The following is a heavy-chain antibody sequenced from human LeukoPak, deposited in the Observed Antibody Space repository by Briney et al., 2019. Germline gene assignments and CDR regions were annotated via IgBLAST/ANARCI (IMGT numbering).Heavy chain of an antibody. Sequence: QAGGSLRLSCAASGFTFSSYGMHWVRQAPGKGLELVAVISYDGSKQYYADSVNGRVTISRDNSKNTLYLQMNSRRSENTSVYYCAKHSLYYAFWSGYQGKPHYWGQGTLVTVSS. V-gene: IGHV3-30*18. CDR1: GFTFSSYG. CDR2: ISYDGSKQ. J-gene: IGHJ4*02. CDR3: AKHSLYYAFWSGYQGKPHY. D-gene: IGHD3-3*01.